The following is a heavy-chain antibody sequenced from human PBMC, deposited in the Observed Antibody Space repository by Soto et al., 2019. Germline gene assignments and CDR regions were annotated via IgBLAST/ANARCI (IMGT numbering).Heavy chain of an antibody. CDR1: GGSISSGDYY. V-gene: IGHV4-30-4*01. CDR3: ARVRDSSVSCEFDY. D-gene: IGHD3-22*01. CDR2: IYYSGST. J-gene: IGHJ4*02. Sequence: SETLSLTCTVSGGSISSGDYYWSWIRQPPGKGLEWIGYIYYSGSTYYNPSLKSRVTISVDTSKNQFSLKLSSVTAADTAVYYCARVRDSSVSCEFDYWGQGTLVTVS.